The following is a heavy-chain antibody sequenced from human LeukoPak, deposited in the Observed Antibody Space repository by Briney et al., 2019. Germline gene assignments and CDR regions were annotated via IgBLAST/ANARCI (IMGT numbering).Heavy chain of an antibody. CDR1: GYTLTELS. Sequence: GASVTVSCKVSGYTLTELSMHWVRQAPGKGLEWMGGFDPEDGETIYAQKFQGRVTMTEDTSTDTAYRELSSLRSEDTAVYYCATGPPSNYYGSGSYYSAFDYWGQGTLVTVSS. J-gene: IGHJ4*02. V-gene: IGHV1-24*01. CDR3: ATGPPSNYYGSGSYYSAFDY. D-gene: IGHD3-10*01. CDR2: FDPEDGET.